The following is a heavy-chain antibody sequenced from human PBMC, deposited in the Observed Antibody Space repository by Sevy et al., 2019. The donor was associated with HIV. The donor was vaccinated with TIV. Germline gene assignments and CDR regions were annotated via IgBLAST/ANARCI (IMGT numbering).Heavy chain of an antibody. CDR1: GGSFSGYY. CDR2: INHNGDT. J-gene: IGHJ6*02. CDR3: AREGGEDCDNNNNYCLVDGLDV. D-gene: IGHD3-16*01. V-gene: IGHV4-34*01. Sequence: SENLSLTCAVYGGSFSGYYWSWIRQSPGKGLEWIGEINHNGDTNYKPSLKSRVSISADTSKKQFSLKVTSVTAADSAVYYCAREGGEDCDNNNNYCLVDGLDVWGHGATVTVSS.